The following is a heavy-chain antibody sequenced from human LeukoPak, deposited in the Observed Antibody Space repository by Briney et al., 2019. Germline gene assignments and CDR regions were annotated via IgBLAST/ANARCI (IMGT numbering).Heavy chain of an antibody. V-gene: IGHV1-46*01. Sequence: RASVKVSFKASGYTFTSYYMHWVRQAPGQGLEGMGLINPSGGSTSYTQKLQGRGTITRDISTSTVYMELSSLRSEDTAVYYCARVGVTTGIYFDYWGQGTLVTVSS. CDR2: INPSGGST. CDR3: ARVGVTTGIYFDY. J-gene: IGHJ4*02. D-gene: IGHD4-17*01. CDR1: GYTFTSYY.